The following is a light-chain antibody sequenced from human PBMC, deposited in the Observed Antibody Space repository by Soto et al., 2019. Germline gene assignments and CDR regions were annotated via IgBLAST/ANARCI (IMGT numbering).Light chain of an antibody. CDR3: QQYDNLPYT. Sequence: DIQMTQSPSSLTASVGDRVTITCQATQDITNYLNWYQQKPGKVPKLLIYDASNLEPGVPSRFSGSGSGTDFTFTISGPQPEDIATYYCQQYDNLPYTFGQGTKLEIK. V-gene: IGKV1-33*01. J-gene: IGKJ2*01. CDR1: QDITNY. CDR2: DAS.